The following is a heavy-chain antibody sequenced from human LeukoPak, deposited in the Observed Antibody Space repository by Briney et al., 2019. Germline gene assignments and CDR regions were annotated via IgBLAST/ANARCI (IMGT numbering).Heavy chain of an antibody. CDR1: GFTFSDHY. D-gene: IGHD2-21*02. V-gene: IGHV3-72*01. J-gene: IGHJ3*01. CDR3: ARAGLVVVTAKKSDAFDV. CDR2: SSNKANSYTT. Sequence: GGTLRLSCADSGFTFSDHYIDWVRQAPGEELERVGRSSNKANSYTTEYAAYVKGRFTISRDVSKDSLYLRMNSLKTEDTAMYYCARAGLVVVTAKKSDAFDVWGQGTMVTVSS.